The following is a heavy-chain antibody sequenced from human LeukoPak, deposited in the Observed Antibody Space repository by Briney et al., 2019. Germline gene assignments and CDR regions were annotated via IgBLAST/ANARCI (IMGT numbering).Heavy chain of an antibody. CDR2: IYYSGST. CDR3: ARLDSSGYYQSFDY. V-gene: IGHV4-59*01. D-gene: IGHD3-22*01. J-gene: IGHJ4*02. CDR1: GGSISSYY. Sequence: PSETLSPTCTVSGGSISSYYWSWIRQPPGKGLEWIGYIYYSGSTNYNPSLKSRVTISVDTSKNQFSLKLSFVTAADTAVYYCARLDSSGYYQSFDYWGQGTLVTVSS.